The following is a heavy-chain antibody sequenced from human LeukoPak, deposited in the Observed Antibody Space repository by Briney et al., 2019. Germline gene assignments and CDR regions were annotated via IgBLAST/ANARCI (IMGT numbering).Heavy chain of an antibody. CDR1: GFTFSSYS. D-gene: IGHD2-15*01. CDR2: ISSSSSYI. J-gene: IGHJ5*02. Sequence: SGGSLGLSCAASGFTFSSYSMNWVRHVPAKGMELVSSISSSSSYIYYADSVKGRFTISRDNAKNTLYLQMNSLRAEDTAVYNCARGIAAANWFDPWGQGTLVTVSS. CDR3: ARGIAAANWFDP. V-gene: IGHV3-21*01.